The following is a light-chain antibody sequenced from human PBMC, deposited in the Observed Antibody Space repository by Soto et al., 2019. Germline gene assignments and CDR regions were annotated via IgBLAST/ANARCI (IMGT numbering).Light chain of an antibody. V-gene: IGKV3-20*01. CDR3: QQYDGSAGT. Sequence: SVLTQSPGPLSLSPGGRATLSCRASQSISSSYLAWYQQKPGQAPRLLIYGASSRATAIPDRFSGSGSGTDFTLTISRLEPEDSAVYYCQQYDGSAGTFGQGTKVEIK. J-gene: IGKJ1*01. CDR2: GAS. CDR1: QSISSSY.